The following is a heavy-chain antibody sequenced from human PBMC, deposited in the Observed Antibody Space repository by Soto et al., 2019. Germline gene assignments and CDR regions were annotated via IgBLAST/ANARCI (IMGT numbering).Heavy chain of an antibody. D-gene: IGHD3-10*01. Sequence: PSETLSLTCPVSVVSISGFGDCWGWIRQPPGKGLEWIGTVYYNENTYYNPSLKSRVTISVDTAKNQFSLNLRSVTAADTAIYFCARRERYYGSPGWFDPWGQGTLVTVSS. CDR3: ARRERYYGSPGWFDP. CDR1: VVSISGFGDC. J-gene: IGHJ5*02. CDR2: VYYNENT. V-gene: IGHV4-39*01.